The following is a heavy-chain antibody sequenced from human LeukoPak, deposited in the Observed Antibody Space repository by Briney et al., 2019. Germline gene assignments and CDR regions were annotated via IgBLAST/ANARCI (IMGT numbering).Heavy chain of an antibody. CDR1: GFTFSSYW. CDR2: LKQDGSEK. Sequence: GGSLRLSCAASGFTFSSYWMSWVRQAPGKGLEWVANLKQDGSEKYYVDSVKGRFTISRDNSKNTLYLQMNSLRAEDTAVYYCAKEVSEYYYDSSGYYYFDYWGQGTLVTVSS. D-gene: IGHD3-22*01. V-gene: IGHV3-7*01. CDR3: AKEVSEYYYDSSGYYYFDY. J-gene: IGHJ4*02.